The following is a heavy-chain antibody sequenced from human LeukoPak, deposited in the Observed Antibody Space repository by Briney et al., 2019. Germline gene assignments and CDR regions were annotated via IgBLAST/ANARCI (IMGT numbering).Heavy chain of an antibody. D-gene: IGHD3-22*01. CDR1: GFTFRSYG. CDR2: IRYDGSNK. J-gene: IGHJ4*02. V-gene: IGHV3-30*02. CDR3: ASNYYDSSGYYYFDY. Sequence: PGGSLRLSCAASGFTFRSYGMHWVRQAPGKGLEWVAFIRYDGSNKYYADSVKRRFTISRDNSKNTLYLQMNSLRAEDTAVYYCASNYYDSSGYYYFDYWGQGTLVTVSS.